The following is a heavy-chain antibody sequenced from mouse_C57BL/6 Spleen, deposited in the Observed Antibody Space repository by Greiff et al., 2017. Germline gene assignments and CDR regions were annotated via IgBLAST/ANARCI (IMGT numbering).Heavy chain of an antibody. Sequence: QVQLQQPGAELVMPGASVKLSCKASGYTFTSYWMHWVKQRPGQGLAWIGELDPSDSYTNYNQKFKGKSTLTVDKSSSTAYMQLSSLTSEDSAVYYCASRYSNYPCDYWGQGTTLTVSS. J-gene: IGHJ2*01. V-gene: IGHV1-69*01. D-gene: IGHD2-5*01. CDR2: LDPSDSYT. CDR3: ASRYSNYPCDY. CDR1: GYTFTSYW.